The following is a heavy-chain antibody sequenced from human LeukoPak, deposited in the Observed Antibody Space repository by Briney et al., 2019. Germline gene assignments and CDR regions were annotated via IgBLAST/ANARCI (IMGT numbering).Heavy chain of an antibody. Sequence: SETLSLTCTVSGGSISSYYWSWIRQPPGKGLEWIGYIYYSGSTNYNPSLKSRVTISVDTSKNQFSLKLSSVTAADTAVYYCASHTSYLYYFDYWGQGTLVTVSS. CDR2: IYYSGST. V-gene: IGHV4-59*01. CDR3: ASHTSYLYYFDY. D-gene: IGHD2-8*01. CDR1: GGSISSYY. J-gene: IGHJ4*02.